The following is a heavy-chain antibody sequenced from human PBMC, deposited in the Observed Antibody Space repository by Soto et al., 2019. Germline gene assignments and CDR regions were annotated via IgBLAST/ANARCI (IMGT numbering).Heavy chain of an antibody. Sequence: EVQLLESGGGLVQPGGSLRLSCAASGFTFSSYAMSWVRQAPGNGLEWVSAISGSGGSTYYADSVKGRFTISRDNSKNTLYLQMNSLRAEDTAVYYCAKDSGYVVLLLDYWGQGTLVTVSS. CDR2: ISGSGGST. CDR1: GFTFSSYA. J-gene: IGHJ4*02. CDR3: AKDSGYVVLLLDY. V-gene: IGHV3-23*01. D-gene: IGHD5-12*01.